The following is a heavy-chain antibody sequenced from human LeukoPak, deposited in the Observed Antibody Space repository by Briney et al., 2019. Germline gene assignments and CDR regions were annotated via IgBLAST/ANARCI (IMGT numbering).Heavy chain of an antibody. J-gene: IGHJ4*02. CDR2: IIPILGIA. CDR3: ARDEGSYHGDYFDY. V-gene: IGHV1-69*04. D-gene: IGHD1-26*01. Sequence: SVKVSCKASGYTFSSYTISWVRQAPGQGLEWMGRIIPILGIANYAQKFQGRVTITADRSTSTAYMELSSLRSEDTAVYYCARDEGSYHGDYFDYWGQGTPVTVSS. CDR1: GYTFSSYT.